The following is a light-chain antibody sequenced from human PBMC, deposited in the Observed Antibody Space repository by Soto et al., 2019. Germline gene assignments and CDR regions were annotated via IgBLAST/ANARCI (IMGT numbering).Light chain of an antibody. CDR2: GAS. V-gene: IGKV3-20*01. CDR1: QSVSSN. Sequence: ELVLTQSPGTLSLSPGERATLSCRASQSVSSNLAWYQQRPGQAPRLLIYGASIRATGIPDRFSGSGSGTDFTLTISRLEPEDFAVYYCQQYGTFGPGTKVDIK. CDR3: QQYGT. J-gene: IGKJ3*01.